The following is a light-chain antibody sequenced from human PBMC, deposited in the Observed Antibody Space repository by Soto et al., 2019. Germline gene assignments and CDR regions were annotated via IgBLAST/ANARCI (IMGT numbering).Light chain of an antibody. CDR1: QGINSY. J-gene: IGKJ4*01. CDR3: QQLRIYPIT. Sequence: DLQLTQSPSFLSASIGDRVTITCRASQGINSYLAWYQQKPGKAPKLLIYAASTLQSGVPSRFSGSGSGTEFTLTINSLQPEDFATYFCQQLRIYPITFGGGTKVDIK. CDR2: AAS. V-gene: IGKV1-9*01.